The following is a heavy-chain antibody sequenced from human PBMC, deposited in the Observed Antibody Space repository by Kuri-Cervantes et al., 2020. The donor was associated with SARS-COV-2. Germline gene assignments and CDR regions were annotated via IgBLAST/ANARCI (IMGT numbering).Heavy chain of an antibody. J-gene: IGHJ6*02. Sequence: GGSLRLSCAASGFTFSSYAMSWVRQAPGRGLEWVSAISGSGGSTYYADSVKGRFTISRDNSKNTLYLQVNSLRAEDTAVYYCAKEGRVPAARYYYYGMDVWGQGTTVTVSS. CDR2: ISGSGGST. CDR3: AKEGRVPAARYYYYGMDV. V-gene: IGHV3-23*01. D-gene: IGHD2-2*01. CDR1: GFTFSSYA.